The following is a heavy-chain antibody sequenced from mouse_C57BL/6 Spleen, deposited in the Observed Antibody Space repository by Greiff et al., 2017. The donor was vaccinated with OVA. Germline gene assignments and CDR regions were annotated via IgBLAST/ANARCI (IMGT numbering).Heavy chain of an antibody. CDR2: IYPRSGNT. CDR1: GYTFTSYG. J-gene: IGHJ2*01. Sequence: QVQLKESGAELARPGASVKLSCKASGYTFTSYGISWVKQRTGQGLEWIGEIYPRSGNTYYNEKFKGKATLTADKSSSTAYMELRSLTSEDSAVYFCARWDYDYDDGYYCDYWGQGTTLTVSS. V-gene: IGHV1-81*01. CDR3: ARWDYDYDDGYYCDY. D-gene: IGHD2-4*01.